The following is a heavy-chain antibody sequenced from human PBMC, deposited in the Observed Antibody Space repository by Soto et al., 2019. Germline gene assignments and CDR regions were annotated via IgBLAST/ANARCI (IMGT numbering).Heavy chain of an antibody. CDR1: GGSISSYY. V-gene: IGHV4-59*12. Sequence: PEETLSLTCTVSGGSISSYYWSWIRQPPGKGLEWIGEIYHNGRTNYNPSLKSRVTISVDKSKNQLSLNLISVTAADMAVYYCASHRYYYGMDVWGQGTTVTVSS. CDR2: IYHNGRT. CDR3: ASHRYYYGMDV. J-gene: IGHJ6*02.